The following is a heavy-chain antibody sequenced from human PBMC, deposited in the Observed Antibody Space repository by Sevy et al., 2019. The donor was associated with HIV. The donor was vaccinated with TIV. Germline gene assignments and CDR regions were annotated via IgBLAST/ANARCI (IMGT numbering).Heavy chain of an antibody. Sequence: GGSLRLSCAASGFTFSSYEMNWARQAPGKGLEWVSYISSSGDTIDYADSVRGRFTISRDNAKKSLYLQMNSLRAEDTAVYYCAKRGGQYDLGMDVWGQGTTVTVSS. D-gene: IGHD3-3*01. J-gene: IGHJ6*02. CDR3: AKRGGQYDLGMDV. V-gene: IGHV3-48*03. CDR1: GFTFSSYE. CDR2: ISSSGDTI.